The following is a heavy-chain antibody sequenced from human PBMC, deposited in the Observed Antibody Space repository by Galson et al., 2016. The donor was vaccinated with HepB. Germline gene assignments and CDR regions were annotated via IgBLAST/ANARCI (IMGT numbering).Heavy chain of an antibody. Sequence: SLRLSCAASGFTFSSYAMSWVRPAPGKGLEWVSAISGSGGSTYYADSVKGRFTISRDNSKNTLYLQMNSLRAEDTAVYYCAKGRYCGGDCYSSDYWGQGTLVTVSS. CDR3: AKGRYCGGDCYSSDY. CDR1: GFTFSSYA. D-gene: IGHD2-21*02. CDR2: ISGSGGST. J-gene: IGHJ4*02. V-gene: IGHV3-23*01.